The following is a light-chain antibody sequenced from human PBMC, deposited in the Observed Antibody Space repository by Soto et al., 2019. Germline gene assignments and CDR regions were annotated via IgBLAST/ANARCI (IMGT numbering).Light chain of an antibody. J-gene: IGLJ2*01. CDR3: AAWDDSLSHVV. CDR1: SSNIGSNT. V-gene: IGLV1-44*01. CDR2: SNN. Sequence: QSVLTQPPSASGTPGQRVTISCSGSSSNIGSNTVNWYQQLPGTAPKLLIYSNNQRPSGVPDRFPGSKSGTSASLAISGLQSEDEADYYCAAWDDSLSHVVFGGGTKLTVL.